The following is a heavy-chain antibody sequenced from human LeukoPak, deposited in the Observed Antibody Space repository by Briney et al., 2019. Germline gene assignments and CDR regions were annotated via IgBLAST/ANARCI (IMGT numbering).Heavy chain of an antibody. Sequence: SETPSLTCTVSGGSISSSSYYWGWIRQPPGKGLEWIGSIYYSGSTYYNPSLKSRVTISVDTSKNQFSLKLSSVTAADTAVYYCVGVEDAFDIWGQGTMVTVSS. CDR1: GGSISSSSYY. V-gene: IGHV4-39*07. J-gene: IGHJ3*02. CDR2: IYYSGST. D-gene: IGHD3-16*01. CDR3: VGVEDAFDI.